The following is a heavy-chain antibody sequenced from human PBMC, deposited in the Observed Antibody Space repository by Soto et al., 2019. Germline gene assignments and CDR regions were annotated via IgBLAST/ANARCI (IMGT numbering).Heavy chain of an antibody. V-gene: IGHV1-69*14. J-gene: IGHJ6*02. Sequence: QVQLVQSGAEVKKPGSSVKVSCKASGGTFSSYAISWVRQAPGQGLEWMGGIIPIFGTANYAQKFQGRVTITADKSTSTAYMELSSLRSEDTAVYYCASQMGVTGPYEHYYGMDVWGQGTTVTVSS. D-gene: IGHD1-20*01. CDR3: ASQMGVTGPYEHYYGMDV. CDR1: GGTFSSYA. CDR2: IIPIFGTA.